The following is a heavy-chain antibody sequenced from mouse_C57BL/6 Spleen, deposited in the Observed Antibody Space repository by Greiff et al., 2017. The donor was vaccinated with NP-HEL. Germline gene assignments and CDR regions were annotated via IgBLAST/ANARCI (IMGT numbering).Heavy chain of an antibody. CDR3: ARRYDYPEGYVDY. CDR1: GFTFSDYG. CDR2: ISSGSSTI. Sequence: EVKLVESGGGLVKPGGSLKLSCAASGFTFSDYGMHWVRQAPEKGLEWVAYISSGSSTIYYADTVKGRFTISRDNAKNTLFLQMTSLRSEDTAMYYGARRYDYPEGYVDYWGQGTTLTVSS. J-gene: IGHJ2*01. V-gene: IGHV5-17*01. D-gene: IGHD2-4*01.